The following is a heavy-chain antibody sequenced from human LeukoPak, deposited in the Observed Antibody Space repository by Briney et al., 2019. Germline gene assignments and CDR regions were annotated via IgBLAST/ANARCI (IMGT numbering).Heavy chain of an antibody. CDR3: ARVDQYGGRGYYYDSSGYYLDDY. CDR2: IIPILGIA. V-gene: IGHV1-69*04. J-gene: IGHJ4*02. CDR1: GYTFTSYY. Sequence: GASVKVSCKASGYTFTSYYMHWVRQAPGQGLEWMGRIIPILGIANYAQKFQGRVTITADKSTSTAYMELSSLRSEDTAVYYCARVDQYGGRGYYYDSSGYYLDDYWGQGTLVTVSS. D-gene: IGHD3-22*01.